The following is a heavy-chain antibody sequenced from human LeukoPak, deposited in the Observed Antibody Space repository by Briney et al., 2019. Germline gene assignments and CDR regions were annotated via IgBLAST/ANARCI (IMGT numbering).Heavy chain of an antibody. CDR2: MSYSGNT. CDR1: GASINNYY. D-gene: IGHD2-15*01. Sequence: PSETLSLTCTVSGASINNYYWTWIRQPPGEGLEWVGSMSYSGNTDYNPVLTKSRVTISVDRSKSQIYLSLGSVTAADTAVYFCAQQVVGTSNTFDTWGQGAWVTVSS. CDR3: AQQVVGTSNTFDT. J-gene: IGHJ3*02. V-gene: IGHV4-59*03.